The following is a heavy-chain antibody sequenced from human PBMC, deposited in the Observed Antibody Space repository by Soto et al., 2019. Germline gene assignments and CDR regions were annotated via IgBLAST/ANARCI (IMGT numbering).Heavy chain of an antibody. CDR3: ARERGGYGLFDS. CDR2: IYPSGMP. V-gene: IGHV4-30-2*01. CDR1: GGSISNAAYS. Sequence: LSLTCTVSGGSISNAAYSWSWIRQPPGKGLEWIGYIYPSGMPFYNPSLRSRVAISIDRSNDQFSLNLKSVTAADTAVYYCARERGGYGLFDSWGQGTLVTVSS. J-gene: IGHJ4*02. D-gene: IGHD5-18*01.